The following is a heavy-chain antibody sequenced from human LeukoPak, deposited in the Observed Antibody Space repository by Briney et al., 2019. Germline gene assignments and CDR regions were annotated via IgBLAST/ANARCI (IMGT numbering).Heavy chain of an antibody. V-gene: IGHV4-61*02. CDR2: IYTSGST. D-gene: IGHD3-10*01. CDR1: GGSISSGSYY. Sequence: PSETLSLTCTVSGGSISSGSYYWSWIRQPAGKGLEWIGRIYTSGSTNYNPSLKSRVTISVDTSKNQFSLKLSSVAAADTAVYYCARFHGSGSMEGYNWFDPWGQGTLVTVSS. CDR3: ARFHGSGSMEGYNWFDP. J-gene: IGHJ5*02.